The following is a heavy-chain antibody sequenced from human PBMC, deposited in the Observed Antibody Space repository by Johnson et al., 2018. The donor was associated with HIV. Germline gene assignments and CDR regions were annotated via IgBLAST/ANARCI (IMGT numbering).Heavy chain of an antibody. J-gene: IGHJ3*02. Sequence: QMLLVESGGGVVQPGRSLRLSCEASGFTFSSYGMHWVRQAPGKGLEWVAVIWYDGSNKYYADSVKGRFTISRDNSKNTLYLQMNSLRAADTDVYYCAKDRSVAGLDDALNIWGQGTMVTVSS. V-gene: IGHV3-33*06. CDR2: IWYDGSNK. CDR1: GFTFSSYG. D-gene: IGHD6-19*01. CDR3: AKDRSVAGLDDALNI.